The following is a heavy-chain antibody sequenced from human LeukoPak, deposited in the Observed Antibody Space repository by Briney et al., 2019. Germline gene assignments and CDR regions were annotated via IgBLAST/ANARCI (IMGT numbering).Heavy chain of an antibody. CDR2: IKQDGSEK. D-gene: IGHD2-21*02. V-gene: IGHV3-7*01. CDR3: ARVVVTASTFDY. CDR1: GFTFSSYA. Sequence: PGGSLRLSCAASGFTFSSYAMSWVRQAPGKGLEWVANIKQDGSEKYYVDSVKGRFTISRDNAKNSLYLQMNSLRAEDTAVYYCARVVVTASTFDYWGQGTLVTVSS. J-gene: IGHJ4*02.